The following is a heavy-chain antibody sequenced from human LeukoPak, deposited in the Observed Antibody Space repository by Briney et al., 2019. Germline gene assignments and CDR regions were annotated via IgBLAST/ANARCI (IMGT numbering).Heavy chain of an antibody. CDR1: RFTVSSNY. V-gene: IGHV3-23*01. CDR3: AKENWGYNWKYDSSGSGINY. J-gene: IGHJ4*02. CDR2: ISGGGGST. D-gene: IGHD3-22*01. Sequence: GGSLRLSRAASRFTVSSNYMSWVRQAPRKEGHWVSAISGGGGSTYYTDSVKGRFTISRDNSTNTMYLEMNNLRAEDTAIYYCAKENWGYNWKYDSSGSGINYWGQGTLVTVSS.